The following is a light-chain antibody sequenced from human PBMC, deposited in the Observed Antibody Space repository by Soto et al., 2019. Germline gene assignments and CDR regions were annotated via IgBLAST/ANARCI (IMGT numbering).Light chain of an antibody. V-gene: IGKV1-39*01. Sequence: DIQMTQSPSSLSASVGDRVTITCRASQSISSYLNWYQQRPGKAPKVLIYGASTLQSGVPSRFSGSGSGTEFTLTISSLQPEDFATYYCQQSYSTPLYTFGQGTKVDIK. J-gene: IGKJ2*01. CDR3: QQSYSTPLYT. CDR1: QSISSY. CDR2: GAS.